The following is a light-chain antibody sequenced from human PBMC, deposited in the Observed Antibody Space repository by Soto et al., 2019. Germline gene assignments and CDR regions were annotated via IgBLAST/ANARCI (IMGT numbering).Light chain of an antibody. CDR2: RAS. V-gene: IGKV1-6*01. CDR3: LQDHSYLT. CDR1: QGIRDD. J-gene: IGKJ4*01. Sequence: AIQMTQFPSSLSASVGDRVTFTCRASQGIRDDLGWYQQKPGEAPKLLIYRASTLQSGVPSRFSGSGSGTDFTFTSNNLQPEDVATYYCLQDHSYLTFGGGTKVEI.